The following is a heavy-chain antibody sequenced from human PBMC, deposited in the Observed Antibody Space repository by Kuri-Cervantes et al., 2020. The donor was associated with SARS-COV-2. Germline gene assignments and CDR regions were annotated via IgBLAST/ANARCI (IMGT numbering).Heavy chain of an antibody. CDR1: GYTFTSYD. V-gene: IGHV1-8*01. Sequence: ASVKVSCKASGYTFTSYDINWVRQATGQGLEWMGWMNPNSSNTGYAQKFQGRVTMTRNTSISTAYMELSSLRSEDTAVYYCARVITMMVVVNDYYYYGMDVWGQGPRSPSP. D-gene: IGHD3-22*01. J-gene: IGHJ6*02. CDR2: MNPNSSNT. CDR3: ARVITMMVVVNDYYYYGMDV.